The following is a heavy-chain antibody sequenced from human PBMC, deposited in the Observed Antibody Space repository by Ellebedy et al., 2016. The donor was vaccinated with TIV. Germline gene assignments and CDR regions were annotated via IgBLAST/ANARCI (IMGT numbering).Heavy chain of an antibody. CDR1: GYSFTSYW. CDR2: IDPSDSYT. Sequence: GESLKISCKGSGYSFTSYWISWVRQMPGEGLEWMGRIDPSDSYTNYSPSFQGHVTISADKSISTAYLQWSSLKASDTAMYYCARRLGGYFDSSAFNWFDPWGQGTLVTVSS. CDR3: ARRLGGYFDSSAFNWFDP. V-gene: IGHV5-10-1*01. D-gene: IGHD3-22*01. J-gene: IGHJ5*02.